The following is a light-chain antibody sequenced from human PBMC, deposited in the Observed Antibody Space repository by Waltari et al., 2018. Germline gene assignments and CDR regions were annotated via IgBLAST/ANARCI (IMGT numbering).Light chain of an antibody. J-gene: IGLJ3*02. CDR2: DVA. CDR1: SSDIGAYNF. Sequence: QSALTQPASVSGSPGQSITISCTGSSSDIGAYNFVSWYQQHPGKAPKVVIYDVANRPSGVSDAFSASKSDNTASLTISGLQAEDEADYYCSSYTTSSTLVFGGGTKLTVL. V-gene: IGLV2-14*03. CDR3: SSYTTSSTLV.